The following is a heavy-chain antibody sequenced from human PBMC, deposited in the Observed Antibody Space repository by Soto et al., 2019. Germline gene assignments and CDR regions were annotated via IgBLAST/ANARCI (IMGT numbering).Heavy chain of an antibody. CDR2: IDGRGGIT. CDR1: GFTFGTTD. Sequence: VQLLQSGGGLVQPGGSLTLSCAASGFTFGTTDMSWVRQAPGEGLEWVSTIDGRGGITYYADSVKGRFTISRDNSRNTVYLQMNSLRGDNTALYYCAKNSGGFNPWCQGALVTVSS. CDR3: AKNSGGFNP. V-gene: IGHV3-23*01. J-gene: IGHJ5*02. D-gene: IGHD3-10*01.